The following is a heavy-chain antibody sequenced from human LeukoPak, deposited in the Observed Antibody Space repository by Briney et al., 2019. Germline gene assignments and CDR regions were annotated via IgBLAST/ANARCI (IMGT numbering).Heavy chain of an antibody. CDR3: ARDFTYYDILTGYYKTLYYYMDV. D-gene: IGHD3-9*01. J-gene: IGHJ6*03. CDR1: GFTFSNYG. V-gene: IGHV3-30*02. Sequence: GGSLRLSCAASGFTFSNYGMHWVRQAPGKGLEWVTFIRSDGSNKYYADSVKGRFTISRDNAKNSLYLQMNSLRAEDTVVYYCARDFTYYDILTGYYKTLYYYMDVWGKGTTVTISS. CDR2: IRSDGSNK.